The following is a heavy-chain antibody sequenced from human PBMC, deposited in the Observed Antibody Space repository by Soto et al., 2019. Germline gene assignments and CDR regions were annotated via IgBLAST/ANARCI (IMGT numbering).Heavy chain of an antibody. CDR3: ARAKLSPYYYYGMDV. V-gene: IGHV3-30-3*01. Sequence: ESGGGVVQPGRSLRLSCAASGFTFSSYAMHWVRQAPGKGLEWVAVISYDGSNKYYADSVKGRFTISRDNSKNTLYLQMNSLRAEDTAVYYCARAKLSPYYYYGMDVWGQGTTVTVSS. CDR2: ISYDGSNK. CDR1: GFTFSSYA. J-gene: IGHJ6*02.